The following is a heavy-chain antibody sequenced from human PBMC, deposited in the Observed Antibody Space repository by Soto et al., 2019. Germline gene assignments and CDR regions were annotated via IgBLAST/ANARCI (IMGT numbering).Heavy chain of an antibody. CDR3: AAEIGYCSSTSSQCLFVNAFDI. D-gene: IGHD2-2*01. J-gene: IGHJ3*02. V-gene: IGHV1-58*01. CDR1: GFTFTSSA. CDR2: IVVGSGNT. Sequence: PSVKVSCKASGFTFTSSALQWVRQARGQRLERIGWIVVGSGNTNYAQKFQERVTITRDMSTSTAYMELSSLRSEDTAVYYCAAEIGYCSSTSSQCLFVNAFDIWGQGTMVTVS.